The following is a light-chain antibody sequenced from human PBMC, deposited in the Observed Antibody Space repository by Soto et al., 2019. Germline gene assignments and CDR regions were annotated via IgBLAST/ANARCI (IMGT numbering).Light chain of an antibody. CDR1: QNIGSH. Sequence: VMTQSPATLSVSPGERATLSCRAGQNIGSHLAWYLHRPGQPPRLIMYDISTRATGVTRRFVGSGSGTDFTLTISSLQADDFALFYCQQYFYWPPETFGQGTKVEI. CDR3: QQYFYWPPET. CDR2: DIS. J-gene: IGKJ1*01. V-gene: IGKV3-15*01.